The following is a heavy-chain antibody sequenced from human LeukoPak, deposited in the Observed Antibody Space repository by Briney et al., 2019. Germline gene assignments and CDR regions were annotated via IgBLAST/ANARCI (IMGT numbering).Heavy chain of an antibody. D-gene: IGHD3-3*01. CDR3: AREITQSFLGPFYYDFWSGFPP. Sequence: SETLSLTCAVYGGSFSGYYWSWIRQPPGKGLEWIGEINHSGSTNYIPSLKSRVTISVDTSKNQFSPKLSSVTAADTAVYYCAREITQSFLGPFYYDFWSGFPPWGQGTLVTVSS. CDR1: GGSFSGYY. CDR2: INHSGST. V-gene: IGHV4-34*01. J-gene: IGHJ5*02.